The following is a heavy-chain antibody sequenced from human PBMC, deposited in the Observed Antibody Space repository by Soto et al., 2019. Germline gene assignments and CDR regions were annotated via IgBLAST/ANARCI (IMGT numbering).Heavy chain of an antibody. D-gene: IGHD3-22*01. CDR1: GGSISSYY. J-gene: IGHJ4*02. CDR2: IYYSGST. Sequence: SETLSLTCTVSGGSISSYYWSWIRQPPGKGLEWIGYIYYSGSTNYNPSLKSRVTISVDTSKNQFSLKLSSVTAADTAVYYCARDPTYYYDSSGYRYFDYWGQGTLVTVS. V-gene: IGHV4-59*01. CDR3: ARDPTYYYDSSGYRYFDY.